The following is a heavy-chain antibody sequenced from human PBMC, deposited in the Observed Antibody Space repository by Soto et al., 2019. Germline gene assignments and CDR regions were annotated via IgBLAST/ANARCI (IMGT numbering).Heavy chain of an antibody. D-gene: IGHD6-19*01. CDR1: GYIFNRSV. V-gene: IGHV1-3*01. Sequence: QVQLVQSGAEVKKPGASVMVSCKASGYIFNRSVMHWVRQAPGQRPEWMGWIDAGNGKTKYSEKFQGRVTITTDTSASTVYIELTTLRSEDTAVYYCARGRGWYDYWGQGTQVIVSS. CDR3: ARGRGWYDY. J-gene: IGHJ4*02. CDR2: IDAGNGKT.